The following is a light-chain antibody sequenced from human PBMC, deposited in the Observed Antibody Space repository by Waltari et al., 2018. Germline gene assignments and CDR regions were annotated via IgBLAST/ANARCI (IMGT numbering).Light chain of an antibody. J-gene: IGKJ1*01. CDR3: QQYNNWPPWT. CDR2: GAS. CDR1: QTVSSN. Sequence: ETVMTQSPATLSVSPGERATLSCRASQTVSSNLAWYQQKPGQAPRLLIYGASTRATGIPARFSGSWSGTQFTLTISILQSEDFAVYYCQQYNNWPPWTFGQGTKVEIK. V-gene: IGKV3-15*01.